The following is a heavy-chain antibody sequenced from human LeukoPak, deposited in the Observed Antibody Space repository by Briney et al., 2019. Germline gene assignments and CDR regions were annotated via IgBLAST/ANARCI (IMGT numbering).Heavy chain of an antibody. CDR2: IKSKTDGGTT. D-gene: IGHD4-17*01. CDR3: TAETDYGDLDY. J-gene: IGHJ4*02. V-gene: IGHV3-15*01. CDR1: GFTFSNAW. Sequence: GGSLRLSCAASGFTFSNAWMSWVRQAPGKGLEWVGRIKSKTDGGTTDYAAPVKGRFTISRDDSKNTLYLQMNSLKTEDTAVYYCTAETDYGDLDYWGQGTLVTVSS.